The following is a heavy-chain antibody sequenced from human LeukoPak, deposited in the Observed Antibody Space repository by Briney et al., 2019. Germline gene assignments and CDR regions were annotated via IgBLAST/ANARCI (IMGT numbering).Heavy chain of an antibody. CDR2: ISSSSSYI. V-gene: IGHV3-21*04. J-gene: IGHJ4*02. Sequence: PGGSLRLSCAASGFTFSSYSMNWVRQAPGKGLEWVSSISSSSSYIYYADSVKGRFTISRDNAKNSLYLQMNSLRAEDTAVYYCAKVSCDYVWGSYRCPFDYWGQGTLVTVSS. CDR3: AKVSCDYVWGSYRCPFDY. CDR1: GFTFSSYS. D-gene: IGHD3-16*02.